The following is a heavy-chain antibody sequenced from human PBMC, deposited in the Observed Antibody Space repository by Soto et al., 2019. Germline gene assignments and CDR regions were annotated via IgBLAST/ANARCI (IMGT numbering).Heavy chain of an antibody. Sequence: GGSLRLSCAASGFTFSSYGMHWVRQAPGKGLEWVAVISYDGRNKNYADSVKGRFTISRDNSKNTLYLQTNSLRAEDTAVYYCAKDLDQWLVTLRNYGMDVWGPGTTVTVSS. V-gene: IGHV3-30*18. CDR1: GFTFSSYG. D-gene: IGHD6-19*01. J-gene: IGHJ6*02. CDR2: ISYDGRNK. CDR3: AKDLDQWLVTLRNYGMDV.